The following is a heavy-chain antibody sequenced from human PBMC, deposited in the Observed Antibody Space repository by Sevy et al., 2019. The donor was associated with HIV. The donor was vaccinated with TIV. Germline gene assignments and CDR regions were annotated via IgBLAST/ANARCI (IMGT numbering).Heavy chain of an antibody. CDR3: AHWLYGDYVTNFDY. Sequence: SGPTLVNPTQTLTLTCTFSGISLSTSGMGVGWIRQPPGKALEWLALIYWDDDKRYSPSLKSRLTITKDTSKNQAVLTMTNMDPVDTATYYCAHWLYGDYVTNFDYWGQGTLVTVSS. D-gene: IGHD4-17*01. CDR2: IYWDDDK. J-gene: IGHJ4*02. V-gene: IGHV2-5*02. CDR1: GISLSTSGMG.